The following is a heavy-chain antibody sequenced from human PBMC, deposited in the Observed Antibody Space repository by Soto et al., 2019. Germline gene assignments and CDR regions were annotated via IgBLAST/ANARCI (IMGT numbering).Heavy chain of an antibody. CDR3: AREAIVATTDYYYGMDV. Sequence: QVQLVESGGGVVQPGRSLRLSCAASGFTFSSYGMHWVRQAPGKGLEWVAVIWYDGSNKYYADSVKGRFTISRDNSKNTLYLQMNNLRAEDTAVYYCAREAIVATTDYYYGMDVWGQGTTVTVSS. J-gene: IGHJ6*02. CDR2: IWYDGSNK. V-gene: IGHV3-33*01. D-gene: IGHD5-12*01. CDR1: GFTFSSYG.